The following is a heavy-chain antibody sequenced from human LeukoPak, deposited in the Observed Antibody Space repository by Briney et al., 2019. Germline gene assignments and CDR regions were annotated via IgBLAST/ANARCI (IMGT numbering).Heavy chain of an antibody. CDR2: INQSGST. D-gene: IGHD3-3*01. J-gene: IGHJ5*02. Sequence: KSSETLSLTCTVYGGSFSGYYWSWIRQPPGKGLDGIGEINQSGSTNSNPSLKRRATISVDMSKSQISLKLSSVTAADTAVYYCARTGAPTHYDFWSGDRGRGNWFDPWGQGTLVTVSS. CDR3: ARTGAPTHYDFWSGDRGRGNWFDP. CDR1: GGSFSGYY. V-gene: IGHV4-34*01.